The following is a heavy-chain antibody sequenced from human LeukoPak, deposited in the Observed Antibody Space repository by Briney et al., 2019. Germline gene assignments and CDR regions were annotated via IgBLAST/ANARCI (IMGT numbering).Heavy chain of an antibody. V-gene: IGHV3-15*07. CDR1: GFTFSNAW. CDR3: SHYDFWSSSESGFDY. CDR2: IKSTTDAGTT. Sequence: GGSLRLSWAASGFTFSNAWMNWVRQAPGEGLEWVGRIKSTTDAGTTDYAAPVKGRFTISRDDSQNTLYLQMNSLKTADTAVYYCSHYDFWSSSESGFDYWGQGALVTVSS. D-gene: IGHD3-3*01. J-gene: IGHJ4*02.